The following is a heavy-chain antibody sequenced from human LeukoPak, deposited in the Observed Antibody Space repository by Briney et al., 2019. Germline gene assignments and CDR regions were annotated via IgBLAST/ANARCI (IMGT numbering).Heavy chain of an antibody. CDR2: IIPIFGTA. V-gene: IGHV1-69*01. D-gene: IGHD2-2*01. J-gene: IGHJ4*02. CDR1: GGTFSSCA. Sequence: GSSVKVSCKASGGTFSSCAISWVRQAPGQGLEWMGGIIPIFGTANYAQKFQGRVTITADESTSTAYMELSSLRSEDTAVYYCARDRDCSSTSCNLDYWGQGTLVTVSS. CDR3: ARDRDCSSTSCNLDY.